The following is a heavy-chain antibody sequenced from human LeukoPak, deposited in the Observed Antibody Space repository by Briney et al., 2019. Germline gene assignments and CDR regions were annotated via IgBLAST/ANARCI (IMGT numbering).Heavy chain of an antibody. Sequence: KPSETLSLTCTVSGGSISSYYWSWIRQPPGKGLEWIGYIYYSGSTNYNPSLKSRVTISVDTSKNQFSLKLSSVTAADTALYYCARSRHCSSTSCYPKRYYYYYGMDVWGQGTTVTVSS. CDR1: GGSISSYY. CDR2: IYYSGST. CDR3: ARSRHCSSTSCYPKRYYYYYGMDV. D-gene: IGHD2-2*01. J-gene: IGHJ6*02. V-gene: IGHV4-59*08.